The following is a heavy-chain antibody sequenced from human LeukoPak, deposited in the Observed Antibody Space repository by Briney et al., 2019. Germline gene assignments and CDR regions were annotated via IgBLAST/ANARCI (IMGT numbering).Heavy chain of an antibody. CDR2: IYYSGST. J-gene: IGHJ4*02. D-gene: IGHD4-17*01. V-gene: IGHV4-59*01. Sequence: SETLSLTCTVSGGSINSYYWSWVRQPPGKGLEWIGYIYYSGSTNYNPSLKRRVTISVDTSKNQFSLRLGSVTAADTAVYYCARGSGGVTRVDYWGQGTLVTVSS. CDR1: GGSINSYY. CDR3: ARGSGGVTRVDY.